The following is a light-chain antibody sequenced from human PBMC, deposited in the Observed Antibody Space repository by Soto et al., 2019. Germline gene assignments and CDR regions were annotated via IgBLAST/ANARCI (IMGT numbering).Light chain of an antibody. CDR1: SSDVGGYNY. V-gene: IGLV2-14*01. CDR2: EVS. J-gene: IGLJ1*01. CDR3: SSYTSSSTPYV. Sequence: QSALTQPASASGSPGQSVTISCTGTSSDVGGYNYVSWYQQHPGKAPKLMIYEVSNRPSGVSNRVSGSKSGNTASLTISGRHADDEADYYCSSYTSSSTPYVFGDGTQVTVL.